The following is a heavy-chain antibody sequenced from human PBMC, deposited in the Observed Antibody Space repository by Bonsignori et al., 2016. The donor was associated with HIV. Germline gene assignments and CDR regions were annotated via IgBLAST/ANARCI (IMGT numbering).Heavy chain of an antibody. D-gene: IGHD3-22*01. J-gene: IGHJ3*01. V-gene: IGHV4-59*01. CDR2: VYDSETT. CDR3: ARDNYYESSGRTKSDALDV. CDR1: GVSISSYY. Sequence: SETLSLTCVVSGVSISSYYWSWIRQPPGKGLEWIGSVYDSETTNYSPSLKSRVTISVDTAKNQFSLNVSSVTAADSAIYYCARDNYYESSGRTKSDALDVWGQGTMVTVSS.